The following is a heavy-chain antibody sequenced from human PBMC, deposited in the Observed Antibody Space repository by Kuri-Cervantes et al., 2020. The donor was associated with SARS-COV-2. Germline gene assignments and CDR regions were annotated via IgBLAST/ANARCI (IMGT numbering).Heavy chain of an antibody. Sequence: GSLRLACTVSGGSISSSSYYWGWIRQPPGKGLEWIGSIYYSGSTYYNPSLKSRVTISVDTSKNQFSLKLSSVTAADTAVYYCARRVPPWYDFWSGYYGMDVWGQGTTVTDSS. CDR1: GGSISSSSYY. D-gene: IGHD3-3*01. CDR3: ARRVPPWYDFWSGYYGMDV. V-gene: IGHV4-39*01. J-gene: IGHJ6*02. CDR2: IYYSGST.